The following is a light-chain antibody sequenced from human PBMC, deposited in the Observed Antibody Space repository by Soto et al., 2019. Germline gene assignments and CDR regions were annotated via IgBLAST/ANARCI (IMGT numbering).Light chain of an antibody. CDR3: MQALQTPLT. Sequence: DIVMTQSPLSLPVTPGEPASISCRSSQSLLHSNGYIYLDWYLQKPGQSPQLLIFLGSNRASGVHDRFSGSGSGKDFTLKISRVDAEDVGVYYCMQALQTPLTFGQGTKLEIK. V-gene: IGKV2-28*01. CDR1: QSLLHSNGYIY. CDR2: LGS. J-gene: IGKJ2*01.